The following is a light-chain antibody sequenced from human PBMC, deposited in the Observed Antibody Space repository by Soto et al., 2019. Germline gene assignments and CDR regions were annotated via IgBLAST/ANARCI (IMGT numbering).Light chain of an antibody. CDR3: QQYGSSTIT. CDR2: GAS. Sequence: EIVLTQSPGTLSLSTGERATLSCRSSQSVSSSQLAWYQQKPGQAPRXXMYGASSRATGIPDRLSGSGSGTDFTLTISRLEPEDFEVYYCQQYGSSTITFGQGTRLEIK. V-gene: IGKV3-20*01. J-gene: IGKJ5*01. CDR1: QSVSSSQ.